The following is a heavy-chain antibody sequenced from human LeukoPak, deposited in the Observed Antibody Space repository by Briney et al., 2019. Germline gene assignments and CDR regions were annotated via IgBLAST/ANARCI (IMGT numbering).Heavy chain of an antibody. CDR2: ISGSGGST. CDR3: AKDLGFGEYSNDY. Sequence: GGSLRLSCAASGLTFSSYAMSWVRQAPGKGLEWVSAISGSGGSTYYADSVKGRFTISRDNSKNTLYLQMNSLRAEDTAVYYCAKDLGFGEYSNDYWGQGTLVTVSS. J-gene: IGHJ4*02. V-gene: IGHV3-23*01. CDR1: GLTFSSYA. D-gene: IGHD3-10*01.